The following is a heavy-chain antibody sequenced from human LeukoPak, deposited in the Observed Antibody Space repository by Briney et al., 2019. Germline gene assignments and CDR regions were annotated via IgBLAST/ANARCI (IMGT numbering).Heavy chain of an antibody. J-gene: IGHJ4*02. CDR3: AKDTLVVVTLGDYFDY. CDR2: ISGSAGST. D-gene: IGHD2-21*02. Sequence: GGSLRLSCAASGFTFSSYAKSWVRQAPGKGLEWVSAISGSAGSTYYADSVKGRFTISRDKSKNTVYLQMNSLRAEDTAIYYCAKDTLVVVTLGDYFDYWGQGTLVTVSS. CDR1: GFTFSSYA. V-gene: IGHV3-23*01.